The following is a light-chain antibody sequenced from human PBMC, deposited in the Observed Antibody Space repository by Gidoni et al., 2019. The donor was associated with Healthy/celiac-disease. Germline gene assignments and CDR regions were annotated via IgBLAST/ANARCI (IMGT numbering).Light chain of an antibody. CDR3: QQSYSTPRVT. CDR2: AAS. J-gene: IGKJ3*01. Sequence: DIQMTHSPSSLSASVGDRVTITCRASQSISSYLNWYQQKPGKAPKLRIYAASSLQSGVPSRFSGSGSGTDFTLTISSLQPEDFATYYCQQSYSTPRVTFDPGTKVDIK. CDR1: QSISSY. V-gene: IGKV1-39*01.